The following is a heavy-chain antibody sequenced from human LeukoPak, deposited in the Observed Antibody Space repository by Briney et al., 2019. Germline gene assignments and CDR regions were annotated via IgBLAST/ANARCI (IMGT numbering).Heavy chain of an antibody. CDR3: ARYSGTGYGMYYFDY. V-gene: IGHV4-4*07. J-gene: IGHJ4*02. CDR1: GGSISSYY. Sequence: SETLSLTCTVSGGSISSYYWSWIRQPAGKGLEWIGRIYTSGSTNYNPSLRSRVTLSLDTSKNQFSLKLSSVTAADTAVYYCARYSGTGYGMYYFDYWGQGTLVTVSS. CDR2: IYTSGST. D-gene: IGHD1-1*01.